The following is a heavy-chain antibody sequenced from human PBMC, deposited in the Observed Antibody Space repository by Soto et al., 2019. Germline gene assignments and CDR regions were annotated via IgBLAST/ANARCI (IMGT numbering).Heavy chain of an antibody. V-gene: IGHV3-23*01. CDR3: AKELLMVTFGGVIAHFDC. Sequence: GGSLRLSCEVSGFTFDYYAMSWVRQAPGKGLEWVSGISASGDSTNYADSVKGRFTISRDNSKNTLYLQMYSLRAEDTAIYYCAKELLMVTFGGVIAHFDCWGRGALVTVS. CDR2: ISASGDST. CDR1: GFTFDYYA. J-gene: IGHJ4*02. D-gene: IGHD3-16*02.